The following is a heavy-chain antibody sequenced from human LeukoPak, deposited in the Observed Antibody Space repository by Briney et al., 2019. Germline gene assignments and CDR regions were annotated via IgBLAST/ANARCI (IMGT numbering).Heavy chain of an antibody. CDR1: GYTFTGYY. J-gene: IGHJ3*02. CDR2: INPNSGGT. D-gene: IGHD4-17*01. V-gene: IGHV1-2*02. Sequence: ASVKVSCKASGYTFTGYYMHWVRQAPGQGLEWMGWINPNSGGTNYAQKFQGRVTMTRDTSISTAYMGLSRLRSDDTAVYYCAREYGANTAFDIWGQGTMVTVSS. CDR3: AREYGANTAFDI.